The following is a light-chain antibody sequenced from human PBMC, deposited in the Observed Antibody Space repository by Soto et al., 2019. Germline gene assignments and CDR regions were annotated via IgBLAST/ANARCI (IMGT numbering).Light chain of an antibody. Sequence: EMVMTQSPATLSVSPGERATLSCRASQIVSSNLAWYQQKPGQAPRLLIYGSSTRATGIPARFSCSGSGTDFTLNISRLEPADFAVYYCQKYGRSPTTFGGGTKV. J-gene: IGKJ4*01. CDR2: GSS. CDR1: QIVSSN. V-gene: IGKV3-20*01. CDR3: QKYGRSPTT.